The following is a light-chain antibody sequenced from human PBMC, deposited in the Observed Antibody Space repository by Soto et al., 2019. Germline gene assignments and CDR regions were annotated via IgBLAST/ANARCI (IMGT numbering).Light chain of an antibody. V-gene: IGKV3-15*01. CDR1: QSVSSN. CDR3: QQYNNWPPMA. Sequence: EIVMTQSPATLSVSPGERATLSCRASQSVSSNLAWNQQKPGQAPRLLIYGASTRATGIPARFSGSGSGTELTLTIISPQSEDFAVYYCQQYNNWPPMAFGQGTKVEIK. CDR2: GAS. J-gene: IGKJ1*01.